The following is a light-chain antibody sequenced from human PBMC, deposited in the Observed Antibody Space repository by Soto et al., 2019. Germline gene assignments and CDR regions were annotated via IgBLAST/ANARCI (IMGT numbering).Light chain of an antibody. CDR1: SSNIGGNS. Sequence: VLTQPPSVSAAPGRKVTISCSGSSSNIGGNSVSWYQQLPGTAPKLLIYDDNKRPSGIPDRFSGSKSGTSATLGITGFQTGDEADYYCGSWDSSLSAYVFGTGTKVTVL. V-gene: IGLV1-51*01. J-gene: IGLJ1*01. CDR3: GSWDSSLSAYV. CDR2: DDN.